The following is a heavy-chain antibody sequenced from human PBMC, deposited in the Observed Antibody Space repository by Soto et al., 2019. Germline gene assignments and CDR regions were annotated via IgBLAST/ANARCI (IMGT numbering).Heavy chain of an antibody. J-gene: IGHJ6*02. CDR1: GYSFTSYW. V-gene: IGHV5-10-1*01. CDR2: IDPSDSYT. D-gene: IGHD2-2*02. CDR3: ARRDIVVVPADIRGYYYGMDV. Sequence: GESLKISCKGSGYSFTSYWISWVRQMPGKGLEWMGRIDPSDSYTNYSPSFQGHVTISADKSISTAYLQWSSLKASDTAMYYCARRDIVVVPADIRGYYYGMDVWGQGTTVTVSS.